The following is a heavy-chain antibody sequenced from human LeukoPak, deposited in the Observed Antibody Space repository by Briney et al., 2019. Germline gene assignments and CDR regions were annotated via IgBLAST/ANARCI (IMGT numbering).Heavy chain of an antibody. V-gene: IGHV3-53*01. CDR2: TYSNGRT. CDR3: AKDFNSGSYYTVDY. Sequence: GGSLRLSCAASGFTVSSNYMSWVRQAPGKGLEWVSVTYSNGRTYYADSVKGRFTISRDISKNTLYLQMNSLRAEDTAVYYCAKDFNSGSYYTVDYWGQGTLVTVSS. D-gene: IGHD1-26*01. CDR1: GFTVSSNY. J-gene: IGHJ4*02.